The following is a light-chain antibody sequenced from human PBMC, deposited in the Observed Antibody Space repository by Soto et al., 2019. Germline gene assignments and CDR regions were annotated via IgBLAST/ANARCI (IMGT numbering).Light chain of an antibody. J-gene: IGLJ2*01. V-gene: IGLV1-44*01. CDR1: SSNIGSNS. CDR2: STN. Sequence: QSVPTQPPSASGTPGQRVTISCSGSSSNIGSNSVNWYQQLPGTAPKLLIYSTNQRPSGVPDRFSGSKSDTSASLAISGLQSEDEADYYCAAWDDSLNGEVVFGGGTKVTVL. CDR3: AAWDDSLNGEVV.